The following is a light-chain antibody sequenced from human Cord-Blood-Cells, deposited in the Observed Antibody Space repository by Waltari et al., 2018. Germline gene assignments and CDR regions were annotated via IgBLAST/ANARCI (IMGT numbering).Light chain of an antibody. CDR3: CSYAGSSTWV. Sequence: QSALTQPASASGSPGQSITISCTGTSSDVGSYNLVSWYQQHPGKAPKPMIYEGSTRPSGVSNRFSGSKSGNTASLTISGLQAEDEADYYCCSYAGSSTWVFGGGTKLTVL. J-gene: IGLJ3*02. CDR1: SSDVGSYNL. CDR2: EGS. V-gene: IGLV2-23*01.